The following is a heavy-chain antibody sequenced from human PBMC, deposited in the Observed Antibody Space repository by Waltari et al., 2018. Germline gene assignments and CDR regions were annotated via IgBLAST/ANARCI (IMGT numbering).Heavy chain of an antibody. Sequence: QVQLVQSGAEVKKPGASVKVSCKASGYTFTSYDINWVRQATGQGLEWMGWVNANSGKTGNAQKFQGKFSMTRNTYISTAYMGLGSLRSEDTAVYYCARGRRKNWFDPWGQGTLVTVSS. J-gene: IGHJ5*02. CDR2: VNANSGKT. V-gene: IGHV1-8*01. D-gene: IGHD6-25*01. CDR3: ARGRRKNWFDP. CDR1: GYTFTSYD.